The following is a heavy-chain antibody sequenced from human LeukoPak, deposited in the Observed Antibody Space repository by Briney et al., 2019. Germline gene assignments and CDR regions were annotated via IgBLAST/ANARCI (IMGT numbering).Heavy chain of an antibody. V-gene: IGHV3-30*03. Sequence: GGSLRLSCAASGFAFSSYGMHWVRQAPGKGLEWVAVISYDGSNKYYADSVKGRFTISRDNSKNTPYLQMNSLRAEDTAVYYCVRDNGGSGWFYWGQGTLVTVSS. CDR3: VRDNGGSGWFY. CDR1: GFAFSSYG. J-gene: IGHJ4*02. CDR2: ISYDGSNK. D-gene: IGHD6-19*01.